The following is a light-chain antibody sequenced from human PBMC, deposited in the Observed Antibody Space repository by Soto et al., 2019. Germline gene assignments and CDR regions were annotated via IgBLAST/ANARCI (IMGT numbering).Light chain of an antibody. CDR1: QSVSRW. V-gene: IGKV1-5*01. J-gene: IGKJ4*01. Sequence: DIQMTQSPSILSASVGDSVTLPCRASQSVSRWLAWYQQKPGKAPKLLIYDASSLNSGVPSRFSGSQSGTEFTLTITSLLPDDFATYFCQQYSSYSLPTLGGGTKVDI. CDR3: QQYSSYSLPT. CDR2: DAS.